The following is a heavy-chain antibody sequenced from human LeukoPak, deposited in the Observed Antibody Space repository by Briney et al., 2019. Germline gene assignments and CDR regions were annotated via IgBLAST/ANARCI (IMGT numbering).Heavy chain of an antibody. D-gene: IGHD2-2*02. Sequence: SETLSLTCAVCGGSFSGYYWSWIRQPPGKGLEWIGEINHSGSTNYNPSLKSRVTISVDTSKNQCSLKLSSVTAADTAVYYCARVGSRAIVVVPAAIEGWFDPWGQGTLVTVSS. J-gene: IGHJ5*02. V-gene: IGHV4-34*01. CDR2: INHSGST. CDR1: GGSFSGYY. CDR3: ARVGSRAIVVVPAAIEGWFDP.